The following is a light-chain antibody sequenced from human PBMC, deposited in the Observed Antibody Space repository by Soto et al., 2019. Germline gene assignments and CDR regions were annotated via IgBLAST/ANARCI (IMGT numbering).Light chain of an antibody. V-gene: IGLV2-8*01. J-gene: IGLJ1*01. CDR2: EVS. CDR1: SSDVGGYNY. CDR3: SSYAGSNSFV. Sequence: QSALTQPPSASGSPGQSVTISCTGTSSDVGGYNYVSWYQQHPGKAPKLMIYEVSKRPSGVPDRFSGSKSGNTASLTVSGLQAVDEADYYCSSYAGSNSFVFGTGTKLTVL.